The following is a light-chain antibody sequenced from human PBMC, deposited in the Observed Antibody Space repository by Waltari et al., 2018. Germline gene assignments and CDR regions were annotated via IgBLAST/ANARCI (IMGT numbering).Light chain of an antibody. V-gene: IGLV2-23*02. Sequence: QSALTQSASVSGSPGQSITISCTGTSSDVGNYNLVSWYQQHPGKAPKLIIYEVSQRPSGVSNRFSGSKSGTTASLTISGLQAEDEADFYCCSYAGSGSSVVFGGGTKLTVL. J-gene: IGLJ2*01. CDR1: SSDVGNYNL. CDR2: EVS. CDR3: CSYAGSGSSVV.